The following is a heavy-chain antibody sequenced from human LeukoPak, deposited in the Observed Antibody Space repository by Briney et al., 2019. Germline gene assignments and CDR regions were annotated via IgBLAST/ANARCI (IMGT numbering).Heavy chain of an antibody. Sequence: PGGSLRLSCAASGFTFSDYYMSWIRQAPGKGLEWVANVKQDGSEKYYVDSVMGRFTISRDNAKNSLYLQMNSLRAEDTAVYYCARDGGYCSSASCYDDYWGQGTLVTVSS. J-gene: IGHJ4*02. CDR3: ARDGGYCSSASCYDDY. CDR2: VKQDGSEK. V-gene: IGHV3-7*01. D-gene: IGHD2-2*01. CDR1: GFTFSDYY.